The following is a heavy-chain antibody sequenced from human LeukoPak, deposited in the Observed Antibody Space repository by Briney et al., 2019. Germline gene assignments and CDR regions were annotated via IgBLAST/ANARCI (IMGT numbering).Heavy chain of an antibody. Sequence: PSGTLSLTCAVYGGSFSGYYWSWIRQPPGKGLEWIGEINHSGSTNYNPSLKSRVTISVDTSKNQFSLKLSSVTAADTAVYYCARHGDTAMANYFDYWGQGTLVTVSS. CDR1: GGSFSGYY. D-gene: IGHD5-18*01. CDR2: INHSGST. CDR3: ARHGDTAMANYFDY. J-gene: IGHJ4*02. V-gene: IGHV4-34*01.